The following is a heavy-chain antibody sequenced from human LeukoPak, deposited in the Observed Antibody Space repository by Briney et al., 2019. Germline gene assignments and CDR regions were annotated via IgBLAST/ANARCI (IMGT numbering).Heavy chain of an antibody. CDR1: GFTISSYS. CDR2: ISSGSRYI. D-gene: IGHD3-10*01. Sequence: GGSLRLSCAASGFTISSYSMNWVRQAPGKGLEWVSGISSGSRYIYYADSVKGRFTISRDNAKDSLYLQMNSLRAEDTAVYYCARDHEIRGTKGWYFDIWGRGTLVTVSS. CDR3: ARDHEIRGTKGWYFDI. V-gene: IGHV3-21*01. J-gene: IGHJ2*01.